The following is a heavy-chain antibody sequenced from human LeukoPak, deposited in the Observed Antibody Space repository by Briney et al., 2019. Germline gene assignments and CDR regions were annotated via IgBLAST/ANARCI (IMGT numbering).Heavy chain of an antibody. D-gene: IGHD3-3*01. CDR3: ARERVVVGYYDFWSGLRGWFDP. V-gene: IGHV4-39*07. CDR2: IYYSGST. J-gene: IGHJ5*02. CDR1: GGSISSSSYY. Sequence: SETLSLTCTVSGGSISSSSYYWGWIRQPPGKGLEWIGSIYYSGSTYYNPSLKSRVTISVDTSKNQFSLKLSSVTAADTAVYYCARERVVVGYYDFWSGLRGWFDPWGQGTLVTVSS.